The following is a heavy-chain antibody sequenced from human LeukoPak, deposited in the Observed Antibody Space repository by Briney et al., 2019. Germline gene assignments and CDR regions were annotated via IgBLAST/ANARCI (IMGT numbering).Heavy chain of an antibody. V-gene: IGHV4-34*01. CDR2: INHSGST. D-gene: IGHD6-13*01. J-gene: IGHJ6*02. CDR3: ATHGKYSSSWRAPRYGMDV. Sequence: SETLSLTCTVSGGSISSYYWSWIRQPPGKGLEWIGEINHSGSTNYNPSLKSRVTISVDTSKNQFSLKLSSVTAADTAVYYCATHGKYSSSWRAPRYGMDVWGQGTTVTVSS. CDR1: GGSISSYY.